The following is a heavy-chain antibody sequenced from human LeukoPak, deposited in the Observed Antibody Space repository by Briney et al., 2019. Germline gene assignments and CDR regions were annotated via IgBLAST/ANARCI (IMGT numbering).Heavy chain of an antibody. D-gene: IGHD4-17*01. Sequence: GGSLRLSCAASGFTFSSYATSWVRQAPGKGLEWVSAISGSGGSTYYADSVKGRFTISRDNSKNTLYLQMNSLRAEDTAVYYCAKDWEYYGDYEGPMYWGQGTLVTVSS. CDR1: GFTFSSYA. J-gene: IGHJ4*02. CDR3: AKDWEYYGDYEGPMY. V-gene: IGHV3-23*01. CDR2: ISGSGGST.